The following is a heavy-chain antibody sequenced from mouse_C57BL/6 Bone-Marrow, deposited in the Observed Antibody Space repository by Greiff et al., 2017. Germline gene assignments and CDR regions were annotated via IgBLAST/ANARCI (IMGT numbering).Heavy chain of an antibody. CDR1: GFTFSSYT. J-gene: IGHJ3*01. Sequence: EVKLMESGGGLVKPGGSLKLSCAASGFTFSSYTMSWVRQTPEKRLEWVATISGGGGNTYYPDSVKGRFTISRDNAKNTLYLQMSSLRSEDTALYYCARHGHYYGSSSWFAYWGQGTLVTVSA. V-gene: IGHV5-9*01. CDR3: ARHGHYYGSSSWFAY. D-gene: IGHD1-1*01. CDR2: ISGGGGNT.